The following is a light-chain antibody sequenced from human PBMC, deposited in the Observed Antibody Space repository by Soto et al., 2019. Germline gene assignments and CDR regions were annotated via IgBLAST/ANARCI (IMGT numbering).Light chain of an antibody. V-gene: IGLV2-14*01. Sequence: QSALTQPASVSGSPGQSITISCRGQRGEIGSYNYVAWYQQFPGKTPKILIYGVSNRPSGVSSRFSGSKSGNTASLTISGLQAEDEADYYCISYTGSSTSYVFGSGTKVTVL. CDR1: RGEIGSYNY. CDR2: GVS. CDR3: ISYTGSSTSYV. J-gene: IGLJ1*01.